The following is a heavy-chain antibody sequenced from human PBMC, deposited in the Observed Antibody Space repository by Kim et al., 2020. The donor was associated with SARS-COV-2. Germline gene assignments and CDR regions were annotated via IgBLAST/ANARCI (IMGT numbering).Heavy chain of an antibody. V-gene: IGHV5-51*01. CDR1: GYSFTSYW. J-gene: IGHJ3*02. Sequence: GESLKISCKGSGYSFTSYWIVWVRQMPGKGLEWMWIIYPGDSDTTYSPSFQGHVTISVDKSITTAYLQWSTLKSSDTPLYFCARHEPYHFGSGSYPPGSFGIWGQGTMVTVSS. CDR2: IYPGDSDT. CDR3: ARHEPYHFGSGSYPPGSFGI. D-gene: IGHD3-10*01.